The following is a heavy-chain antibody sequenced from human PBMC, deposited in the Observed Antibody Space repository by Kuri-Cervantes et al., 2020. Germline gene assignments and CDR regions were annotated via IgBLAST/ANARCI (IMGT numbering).Heavy chain of an antibody. V-gene: IGHV1-2*02. Sequence: ASVKVSCKASGYTFTGYYMHWVRQAPGQGLEWMGWINPNSGGTNYAQKFQGRVTMTRDTSISTAYMELSSLRSEDTAVYYCAREVDCGGDCFHLYNWFDPWGQGTLVTVSS. D-gene: IGHD2-21*02. CDR3: AREVDCGGDCFHLYNWFDP. CDR2: INPNSGGT. CDR1: GYTFTGYY. J-gene: IGHJ5*02.